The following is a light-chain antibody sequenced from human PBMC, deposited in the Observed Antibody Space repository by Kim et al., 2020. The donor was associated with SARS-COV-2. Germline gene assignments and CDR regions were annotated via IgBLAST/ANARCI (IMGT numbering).Light chain of an antibody. CDR1: QSVSSN. CDR3: QQYNNWPLS. V-gene: IGKV3-15*01. CDR2: GAS. Sequence: VAPGERATLSCRASQSVSSNLAWYQQKPGQAPRLLIYGASTRATGIPARFSGSGSGTEFTLTISSLQSEDFAVYYCQQYNNWPLSFGQGTKVDIK. J-gene: IGKJ1*01.